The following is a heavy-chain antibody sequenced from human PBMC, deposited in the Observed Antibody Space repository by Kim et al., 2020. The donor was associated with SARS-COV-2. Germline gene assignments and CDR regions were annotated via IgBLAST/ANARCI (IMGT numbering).Heavy chain of an antibody. CDR1: GASIKNSDSY. CDR3: ARQAPRLLWFGALGDF. Sequence: SETLSRTCSVSGASIKNSDSYWGWIRQSPGKGLEWIGSFSYSGTTYYNPSLKSRVTISVDTSNNHLSLTMRSATAADTALYYCARQAPRLLWFGALGDF. CDR2: FSYSGTT. J-gene: IGHJ4*01. D-gene: IGHD3-10*01. V-gene: IGHV4-39*01.